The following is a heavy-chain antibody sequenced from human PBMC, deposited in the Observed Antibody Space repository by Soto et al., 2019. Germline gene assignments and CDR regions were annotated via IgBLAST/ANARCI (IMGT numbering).Heavy chain of an antibody. CDR2: INHSGST. V-gene: IGHV4-34*01. Sequence: PSETLSLTCAVYGGSFSGYYWSWIRQPPGKGLEWIGEINHSGSTNYNPSLKSRVTISVDTSKNQFSLKLSSVTAADTAVYYCARAHRLLWFREFPLDYWGQGTLVTVSS. CDR1: GGSFSGYY. D-gene: IGHD3-10*01. CDR3: ARAHRLLWFREFPLDY. J-gene: IGHJ4*02.